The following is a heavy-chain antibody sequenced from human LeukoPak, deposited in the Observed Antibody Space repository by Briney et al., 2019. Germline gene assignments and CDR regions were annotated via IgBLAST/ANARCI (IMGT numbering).Heavy chain of an antibody. Sequence: GGSLRLSCEASGFIFSSHAMTWVRQAPGKGLEWVSAISGSGGRTDYADSVKGRFTISRDNSKNTLYLQMSSLRAEDTAIYYCAKDRTLVGAPNGYWGQGTLVTVSS. D-gene: IGHD1-26*01. V-gene: IGHV3-23*01. J-gene: IGHJ4*02. CDR2: ISGSGGRT. CDR3: AKDRTLVGAPNGY. CDR1: GFIFSSHA.